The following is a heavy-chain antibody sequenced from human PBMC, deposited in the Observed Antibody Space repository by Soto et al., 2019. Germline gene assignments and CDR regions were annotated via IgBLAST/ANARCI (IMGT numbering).Heavy chain of an antibody. D-gene: IGHD1-26*01. CDR2: IRSKASGGTT. J-gene: IGHJ4*02. CDR1: GFTFGGYA. CDR3: TREFSGRSPVY. Sequence: GGSLRLSCTASGFTFGGYAMSWFRQPPGKGLEWLGFIRSKASGGTTEYAASVKGRFTISRDDSKSIAYLQMSSLKTEDTAVYYCTREFSGRSPVYWGQGTLVTVSS. V-gene: IGHV3-49*03.